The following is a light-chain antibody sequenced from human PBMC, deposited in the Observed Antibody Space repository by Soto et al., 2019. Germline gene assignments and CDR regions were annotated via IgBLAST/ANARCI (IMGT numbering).Light chain of an antibody. CDR1: QSISGT. V-gene: IGKV3-15*01. J-gene: IGKJ1*01. CDR2: GAS. CDR3: QQYDNWPWT. Sequence: EVVSTQSPATLSLSPGERATLSSRASQSISGTLAWYQQKPGQAPRLLIYGASTRAAGFPARFSGSGSGTEFTLTISSLQSEDFAVYYCQQYDNWPWTFGQGTKVDI.